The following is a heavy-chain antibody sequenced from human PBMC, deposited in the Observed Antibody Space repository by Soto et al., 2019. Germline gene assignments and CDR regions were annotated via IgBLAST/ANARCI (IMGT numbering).Heavy chain of an antibody. CDR2: IYYSGST. CDR1: GGSISSYY. D-gene: IGHD5-18*01. V-gene: IGHV4-59*01. Sequence: SETLSLTCTVSGGSISSYYWSWIRQPPGKGLECIGYIYYSGSTNYNPSLKSRVTISVDTSKNQFSLKLSSVTAADTAVYYCARTGYSYGYYYYYGMDVWGQGTTVTVYS. CDR3: ARTGYSYGYYYYYGMDV. J-gene: IGHJ6*02.